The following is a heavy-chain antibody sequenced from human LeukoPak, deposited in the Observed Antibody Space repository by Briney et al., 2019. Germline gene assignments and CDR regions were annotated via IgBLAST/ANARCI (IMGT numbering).Heavy chain of an antibody. CDR2: ISGSGGST. CDR1: GFTFSSYA. CDR3: AKDIGYDISTGFNYYFDY. Sequence: HPGGSLRLSCAASGFTFSSYAMNWVRQAPGRGLEWVSAISGSGGSTYHADSVKGRFTISRDNPKNTLYLQMNSLRAEDTAVYYCAKDIGYDISTGFNYYFDYWGQGTLVTVSS. V-gene: IGHV3-23*01. D-gene: IGHD3-9*01. J-gene: IGHJ4*02.